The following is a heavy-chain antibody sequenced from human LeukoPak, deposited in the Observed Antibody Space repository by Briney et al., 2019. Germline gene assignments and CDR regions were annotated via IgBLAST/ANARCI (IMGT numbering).Heavy chain of an antibody. CDR1: GGSFSGYY. V-gene: IGHV4-34*01. CDR3: ASHRLKRSYGGHYYFDY. J-gene: IGHJ4*02. CDR2: INHSGST. Sequence: SETLSLTCAVYGGSFSGYYWSWIRQPPGKGLEWIGEINHSGSTNYNPSLKSRVTISVDTSKNQFSLKLSSVTAADTAVYYCASHRLKRSYGGHYYFDYWGQGTLVTVSS. D-gene: IGHD4-23*01.